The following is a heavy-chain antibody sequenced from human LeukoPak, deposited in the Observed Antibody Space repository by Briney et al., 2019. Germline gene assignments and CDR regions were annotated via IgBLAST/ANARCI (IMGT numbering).Heavy chain of an antibody. J-gene: IGHJ4*02. Sequence: GGSLRISCVASGFTFSSSKLNWVRQAPGKGLEWVSSISSSSSYIYYADSVKGRFTISRDNAKNSLYLQMNSLRAEDTAVYYCVREVTGDTAMADYWGQGTLVTVSS. D-gene: IGHD5-18*01. V-gene: IGHV3-21*01. CDR3: VREVTGDTAMADY. CDR2: ISSSSSYI. CDR1: GFTFSSSK.